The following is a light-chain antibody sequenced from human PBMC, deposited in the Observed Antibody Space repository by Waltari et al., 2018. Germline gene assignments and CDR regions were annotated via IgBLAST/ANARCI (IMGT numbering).Light chain of an antibody. CDR1: QSISSD. V-gene: IGKV3-15*01. J-gene: IGKJ4*02. Sequence: EIVMTQSPVTLSVSPGERATLSCRASQSISSDLAWYQQKPGQAPRLLIYDASTRATGIPARFSCSGSGTEFTLTISSLQSEDFADYFCQHYYNWPLAFGGGTKVEIK. CDR3: QHYYNWPLA. CDR2: DAS.